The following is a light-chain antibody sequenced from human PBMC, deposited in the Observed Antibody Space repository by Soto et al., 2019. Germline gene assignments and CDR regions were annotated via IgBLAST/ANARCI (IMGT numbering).Light chain of an antibody. CDR1: QGISTY. Sequence: DIQMTQSPSSLSASVGDRVTITCRASQGISTYLVWYQQKPGTVPKLLIFAASTLQSGVPSRFSGSGSGTDFTLTISSLQPKDVATYYCQNYNGAPWTFGQGTKVEIK. J-gene: IGKJ1*01. CDR2: AAS. CDR3: QNYNGAPWT. V-gene: IGKV1-27*01.